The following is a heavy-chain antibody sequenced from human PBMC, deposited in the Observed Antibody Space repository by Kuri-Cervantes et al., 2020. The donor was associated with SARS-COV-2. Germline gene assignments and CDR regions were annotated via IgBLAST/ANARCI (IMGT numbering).Heavy chain of an antibody. CDR3: AREKVRDYDYVWGSYRHDGYYMDV. CDR2: ISYDGSNK. Sequence: LSLTCALYYGTLTGYQWSWIRQPPGKGLEWVAVISYDGSNKYYADSVKGRLTTSRDNSKNTLYLQMNSLRAEDTAVYYCAREKVRDYDYVWGSYRHDGYYMDVWGKGTTVTVSS. V-gene: IGHV3-30*04. J-gene: IGHJ6*03. D-gene: IGHD3-16*02. CDR1: YGTLTGYQ.